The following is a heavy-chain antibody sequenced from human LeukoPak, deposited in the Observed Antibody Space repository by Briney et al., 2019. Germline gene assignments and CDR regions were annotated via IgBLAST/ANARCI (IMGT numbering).Heavy chain of an antibody. D-gene: IGHD5-12*01. CDR2: IYPGDSDT. CDR3: ARWRGGYDSQYYYFDY. CDR1: GYSFTSYW. V-gene: IGHV5-51*01. J-gene: IGHJ4*02. Sequence: NRGESLKISCKGSGYSFTSYWIGWVRQMPGKGLEWMGIIYPGDSDTRYSPSFQGQVTISADKSISTAYLQWSSLKASDTAMYYCARWRGGYDSQYYYFDYWGQGTLVTVSS.